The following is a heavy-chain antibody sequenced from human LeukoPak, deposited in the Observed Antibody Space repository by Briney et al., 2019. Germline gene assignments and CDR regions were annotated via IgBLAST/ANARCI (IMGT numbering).Heavy chain of an antibody. CDR3: ARRIVVVPAATLGGIDY. V-gene: IGHV4-59*12. D-gene: IGHD2-2*01. CDR2: IYYSGST. Sequence: SETLSLTCTVSGGSISSYYWSWIRQPPGKGLEWIGYIYYSGSTNYNPSLKSRVTISVDTSKNQFSLKLSSVTAADTAVYYCARRIVVVPAATLGGIDYWGQGTLVTVSS. J-gene: IGHJ4*02. CDR1: GGSISSYY.